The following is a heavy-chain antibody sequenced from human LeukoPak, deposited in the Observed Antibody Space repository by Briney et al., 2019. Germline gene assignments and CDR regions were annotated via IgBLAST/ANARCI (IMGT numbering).Heavy chain of an antibody. CDR1: GFTVSSNY. V-gene: IGHV3-53*01. J-gene: IGHJ4*02. Sequence: GGSLRLSCAASGFTVSSNYMSWVRQAPGKGLEWVSIIYSGGSTNYADSVKGRFTISRDNSKNTLYLQMNSLRAEDTAVYYCASGVTGDDYFDYWGQGTLVTVSS. CDR2: IYSGGST. CDR3: ASGVTGDDYFDY. D-gene: IGHD7-27*01.